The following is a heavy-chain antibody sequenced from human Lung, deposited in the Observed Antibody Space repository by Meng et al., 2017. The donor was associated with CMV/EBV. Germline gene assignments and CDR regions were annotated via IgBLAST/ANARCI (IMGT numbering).Heavy chain of an antibody. Sequence: SXXVSCXASGGTSSSYVISWVRQAPGQGLEWMGGIIPILGRANYGQKFQARVTITADKSTSTAHMELSSLRSEDTAVYYCARSRVLSSSPSRPPTYGMDVXGQGXTVTVSS. J-gene: IGHJ6*02. V-gene: IGHV1-69*10. CDR3: ARSRVLSSSPSRPPTYGMDV. D-gene: IGHD2-2*01. CDR2: IIPILGRA. CDR1: GGTSSSYV.